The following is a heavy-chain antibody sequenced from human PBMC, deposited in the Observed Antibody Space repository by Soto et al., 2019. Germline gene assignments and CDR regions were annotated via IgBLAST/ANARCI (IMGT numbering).Heavy chain of an antibody. J-gene: IGHJ4*02. CDR1: GFTFRDYY. CDR3: ARVRIADTLEIDY. Sequence: GGSLRLSCAASGFTFRDYYMSWIRQAPGKGLECLSYISSSGSTIYYTDSVKGRFTISRDNAKDSLYLQMNSLRAEDSAVYYCARVRIADTLEIDYWGQGTLVTVSS. CDR2: ISSSGSTI. V-gene: IGHV3-11*01. D-gene: IGHD6-13*01.